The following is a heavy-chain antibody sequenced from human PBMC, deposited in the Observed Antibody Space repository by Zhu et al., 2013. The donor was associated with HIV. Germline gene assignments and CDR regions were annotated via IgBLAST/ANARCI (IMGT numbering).Heavy chain of an antibody. D-gene: IGHD6-6*01. J-gene: IGHJ4*02. V-gene: IGHV1-18*04. CDR1: GYTFTAHY. Sequence: QVQLVQSGAEVKEPGASVKVSCKASGYTFTAHYIHWVRQAPGQGLEWVGWISPYNGNTNYAQIFQGRVTMTTDTSTSTAYMELRSLRSDDTAMYYCARLRYSASSSFDYWGQGTLVTVSS. CDR3: ARLRYSASSSFDY. CDR2: ISPYNGNT.